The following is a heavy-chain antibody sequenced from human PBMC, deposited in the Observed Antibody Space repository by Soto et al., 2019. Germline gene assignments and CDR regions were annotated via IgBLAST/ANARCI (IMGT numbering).Heavy chain of an antibody. V-gene: IGHV4-31*03. D-gene: IGHD2-15*01. J-gene: IGHJ4*02. Sequence: QVQLQESGPGLVKPSQTLSLTCTVSGGSISSGGYYWSWIRQHPGKGLEWIGYIYYSGSTYYNPSLKSRVTISVDTSKNPFSLKLSSVTAADTAVYYCAREGCSGGSCYLDYWGQGTLVTVSS. CDR3: AREGCSGGSCYLDY. CDR2: IYYSGST. CDR1: GGSISSGGYY.